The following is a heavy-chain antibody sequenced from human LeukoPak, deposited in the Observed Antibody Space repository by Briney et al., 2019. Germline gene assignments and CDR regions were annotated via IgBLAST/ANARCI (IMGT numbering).Heavy chain of an antibody. Sequence: PGGSLRLSCAASGFTFSNAWMSWVRQAPGKGLEWVGRIKSKTDGGTPDYAAPVKGRFTISRDNSKNTLYVQMNSLRAEDTAVYYCAKSHSVGYRGYFDYWGQGTLVTVSS. CDR1: GFTFSNAW. J-gene: IGHJ4*02. CDR2: IKSKTDGGTP. V-gene: IGHV3-15*01. D-gene: IGHD5-12*01. CDR3: AKSHSVGYRGYFDY.